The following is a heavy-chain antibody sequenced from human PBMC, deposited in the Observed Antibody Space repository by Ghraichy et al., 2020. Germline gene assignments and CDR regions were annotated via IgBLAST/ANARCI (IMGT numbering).Heavy chain of an antibody. CDR3: ARDSGGFKSLTVTSGWDC. Sequence: GGSLRLSCAAAGFTYDDFSMIWVRQAPGKGLEWVSLSSWDGIGTYYADSVKGRFTVTRDNSRGSLYLQMNSLRTEDTALYYCARDSGGFKSLTVTSGWDCWGQGTLVTVSS. D-gene: IGHD4-17*01. CDR1: GFTYDDFS. J-gene: IGHJ4*02. V-gene: IGHV3-43*01. CDR2: SSWDGIGT.